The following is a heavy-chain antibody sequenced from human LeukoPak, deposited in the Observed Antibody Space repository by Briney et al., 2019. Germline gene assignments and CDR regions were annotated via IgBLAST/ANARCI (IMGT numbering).Heavy chain of an antibody. Sequence: GASVRVSCKASGGTFSSYDMSWARQAPGKGLEWMGGIIPMFGTANYAEKLEGRVTITGDKSTSTAYMEVSSLTSEDTAVYYCARDRDSSSWPDYYYYGIDLWGQGTTVTVSS. CDR2: IIPMFGTA. V-gene: IGHV1-69*06. CDR3: ARDRDSSSWPDYYYYGIDL. D-gene: IGHD6-13*01. CDR1: GGTFSSYD. J-gene: IGHJ6*02.